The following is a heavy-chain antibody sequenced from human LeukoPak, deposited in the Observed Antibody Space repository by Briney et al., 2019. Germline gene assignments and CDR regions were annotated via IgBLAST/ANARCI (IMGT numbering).Heavy chain of an antibody. J-gene: IGHJ6*02. CDR2: FDPEDGET. D-gene: IGHD3-3*01. CDR1: GYTLTELS. Sequence: ASVKVSCKVSGYTLTELSMHWARQAPGKGLEWMGGFDPEDGETIYAQKFQGRVTMTEDTSTDTAYMELSSLRSEDTAVYYCATESTIFGVVKYYYYGMDVWGQGTTVTVSS. V-gene: IGHV1-24*01. CDR3: ATESTIFGVVKYYYYGMDV.